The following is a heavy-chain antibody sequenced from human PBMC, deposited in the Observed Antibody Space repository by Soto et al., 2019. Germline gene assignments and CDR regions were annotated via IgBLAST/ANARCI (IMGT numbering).Heavy chain of an antibody. Sequence: GSLRLSCAASGFAFISYGMHLFRHAAVKWLEWVAVISYDGSNKYYADSVKGRFTISRDNSKNTLYLQMNSLRAEDTAVYYCAKDRGRSSVAAAGTFDYWGQGTLVTVSS. D-gene: IGHD6-13*01. J-gene: IGHJ4*02. CDR3: AKDRGRSSVAAAGTFDY. CDR1: GFAFISYG. V-gene: IGHV3-30*18. CDR2: ISYDGSNK.